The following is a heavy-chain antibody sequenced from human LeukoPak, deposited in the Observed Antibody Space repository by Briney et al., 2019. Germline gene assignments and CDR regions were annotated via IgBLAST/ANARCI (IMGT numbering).Heavy chain of an antibody. CDR1: GGSISSSNW. V-gene: IGHV4-4*02. Sequence: SETLSLTCAVSGGSISSSNWWSWVRQPPGKGLEWIGEIYHSGSTNYNPFLKSRVTISVDKSKNQFSLKLSSVTAADTAVYYCARHLSTSQASDGGYWGQGTLVTVSS. CDR2: IYHSGST. CDR3: ARHLSTSQASDGGY. J-gene: IGHJ4*02. D-gene: IGHD2-2*01.